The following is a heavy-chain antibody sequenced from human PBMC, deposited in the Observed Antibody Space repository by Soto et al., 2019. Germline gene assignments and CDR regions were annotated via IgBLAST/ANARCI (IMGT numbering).Heavy chain of an antibody. J-gene: IGHJ4*02. CDR1: GFSLSTSGVG. V-gene: IGHV2-5*02. CDR3: ALSRRGASEFDY. Sequence: QITLKESGPTLVKPTQTLTLTCTFSGFSLSTSGVGVGWIRQPPGKALEWLALIYWDDDKRYSPSLKSRLTITKDPSKNQVVLTKTNMDTVDPATYYCALSRRGASEFDYWGQGTLVTVSS. CDR2: IYWDDDK. D-gene: IGHD1-26*01.